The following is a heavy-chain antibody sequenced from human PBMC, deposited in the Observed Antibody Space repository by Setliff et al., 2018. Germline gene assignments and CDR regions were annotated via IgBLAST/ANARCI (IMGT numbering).Heavy chain of an antibody. CDR3: ARVVRGRFDAYYYYMDV. Sequence: LRLSCVVSGFTFRSYSMHWVRQVPGQGLEWVSSISGSGSYIYYADSVKGRFSISRDNSKNTLYLQMNTLRVEDTAVYYCARVVRGRFDAYYYYMDVWGTGTTVTVS. V-gene: IGHV3-21*01. CDR1: GFTFRSYS. D-gene: IGHD3-10*02. CDR2: ISGSGSYI. J-gene: IGHJ6*03.